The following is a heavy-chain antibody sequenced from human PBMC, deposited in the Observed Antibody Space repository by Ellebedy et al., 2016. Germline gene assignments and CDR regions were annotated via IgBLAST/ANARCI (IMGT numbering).Heavy chain of an antibody. CDR2: ILYDGSNK. D-gene: IGHD3-10*01. CDR3: AKAVGGAIYYYYYGMDV. Sequence: GESLKISXAASGFTFSSYAMHWVRQAPGKGLEWVAVILYDGSNKYYADSVKGRFTISRDNSKNTLYVQMSSLRAEDTAVYYCAKAVGGAIYYYYYGMDVWGQGTTVTVSS. V-gene: IGHV3-30-3*01. J-gene: IGHJ6*02. CDR1: GFTFSSYA.